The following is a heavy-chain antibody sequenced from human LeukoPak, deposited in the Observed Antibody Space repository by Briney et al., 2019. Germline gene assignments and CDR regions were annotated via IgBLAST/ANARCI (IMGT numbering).Heavy chain of an antibody. Sequence: GGSLRLSCAASGFTFSSYAMSWVRQAPGKGLEWVSAISGSGGSTYYADSVKGRFTISRDNSKNTLYLQMNSLRAEDTAVYYCAKVEIAAAGTGDYYGMDVWGQGTTVTVSS. D-gene: IGHD6-13*01. J-gene: IGHJ6*02. CDR3: AKVEIAAAGTGDYYGMDV. CDR2: ISGSGGST. V-gene: IGHV3-23*01. CDR1: GFTFSSYA.